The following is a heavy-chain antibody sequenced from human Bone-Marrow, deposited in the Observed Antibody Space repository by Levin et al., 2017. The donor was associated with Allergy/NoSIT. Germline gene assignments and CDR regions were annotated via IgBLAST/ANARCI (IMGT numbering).Heavy chain of an antibody. D-gene: IGHD6-19*01. CDR3: AKGVAGRGYWYFDL. CDR2: ISGSGGST. J-gene: IGHJ2*01. Sequence: GESLKISCAASGFTFSSYAMSWVRQAPGKGLEWVSAISGSGGSTYYADSVKGRFTISRDNSKNTLYLQMNSLRAEDTAVYYCAKGVAGRGYWYFDLWGRGTLVTVSS. CDR1: GFTFSSYA. V-gene: IGHV3-23*01.